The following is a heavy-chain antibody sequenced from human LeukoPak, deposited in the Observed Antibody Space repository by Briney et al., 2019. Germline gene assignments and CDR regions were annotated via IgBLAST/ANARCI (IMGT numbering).Heavy chain of an antibody. CDR2: ISYDGSNE. CDR3: AKDGPPIPDYGDYEPSLNWFDP. J-gene: IGHJ5*02. V-gene: IGHV3-30*18. D-gene: IGHD4-17*01. CDR1: GFTFSVYG. Sequence: PGRSLRLSCAASGFTFSVYGMHWVRQAPGKGLEWVAVISYDGSNEYYADSVKGRFTISRDNSKNTLYLQMNSLRAEDTAVYYCAKDGPPIPDYGDYEPSLNWFDPWGQGTLVTVSS.